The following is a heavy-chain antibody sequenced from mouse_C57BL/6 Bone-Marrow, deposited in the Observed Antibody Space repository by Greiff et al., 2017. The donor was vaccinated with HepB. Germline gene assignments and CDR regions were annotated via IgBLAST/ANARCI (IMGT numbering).Heavy chain of an antibody. CDR3: ARHPYSSGYGYAMDY. Sequence: QVQLKESGAELVKPGASVKMSCKPSGYTFTEYTIHWVKQRSGQGLEWIGWFYPGSGSIKYNEKFKDKATLTADKSSSTVYMELSRLTSEDSAVYFCARHPYSSGYGYAMDYWGQGTSVTVSS. D-gene: IGHD3-2*02. V-gene: IGHV1-62-2*01. J-gene: IGHJ4*01. CDR1: GYTFTEYT. CDR2: FYPGSGSI.